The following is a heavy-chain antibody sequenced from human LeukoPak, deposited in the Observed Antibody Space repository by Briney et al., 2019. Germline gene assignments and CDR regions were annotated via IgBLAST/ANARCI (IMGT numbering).Heavy chain of an antibody. CDR3: ARTSLGGAWFDP. Sequence: SQTLSLTCTVSDGSISSGDYYWRWIRQPPGKGLEWIGYIYDNGSTYYNPSLKSRVTISVDTSKNQFSLKLSSVTAADTAVYYCARTSLGGAWFDPWGQGTLVTVSS. J-gene: IGHJ5*02. D-gene: IGHD3-10*01. CDR2: IYDNGST. CDR1: DGSISSGDYY. V-gene: IGHV4-30-4*08.